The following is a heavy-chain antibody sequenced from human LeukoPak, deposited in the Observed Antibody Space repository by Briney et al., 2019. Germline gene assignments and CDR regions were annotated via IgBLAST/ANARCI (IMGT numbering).Heavy chain of an antibody. CDR1: GFTFTYVA. CDR3: AKDPQYCSSTSCYPNWFDP. V-gene: IGHV3-23*01. Sequence: GGSLRLSCSASGFTFTYVAMSWVRQAPGKGLEWVASFSSVAGDTYYADSVKGRFTISGDNSKTTLYLQMNSLRAEDTAVYYCAKDPQYCSSTSCYPNWFDPWGQGTLVTVSS. CDR2: FSSVAGDT. J-gene: IGHJ5*02. D-gene: IGHD2-2*01.